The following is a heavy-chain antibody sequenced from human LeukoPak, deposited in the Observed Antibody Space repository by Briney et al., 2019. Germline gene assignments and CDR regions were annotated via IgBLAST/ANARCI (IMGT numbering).Heavy chain of an antibody. CDR1: GGSFSGYY. J-gene: IGHJ4*02. CDR2: INHSGST. D-gene: IGHD2-2*01. V-gene: IGHV4-34*01. CDR3: ARGGRGRYCSSTSCYVVGAGDY. Sequence: PSETLSLTCAVYGGSFSGYYWSWIRQPPGKGLEWIGGINHSGSTNYNPSLKSRVTISVDTSKNQFSLKLSSVTAADTAVYYCARGGRGRYCSSTSCYVVGAGDYWGQGTLVTVSS.